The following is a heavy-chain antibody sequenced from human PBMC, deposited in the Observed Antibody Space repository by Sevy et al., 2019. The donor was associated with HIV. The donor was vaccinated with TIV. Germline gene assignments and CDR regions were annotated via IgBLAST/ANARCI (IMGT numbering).Heavy chain of an antibody. V-gene: IGHV3-33*01. J-gene: IGHJ4*02. CDR1: EFTFSEFG. CDR2: IWYDGSNQ. CDR3: ARSLSVVAEETFDY. Sequence: GGSLRLSCSASEFTFSEFGMHWVRQAPGKGLEWVAVIWYDGSNQYYADSLKGRFTISRDNSKNMLYLQMNSLRAEDTAVYYCARSLSVVAEETFDYWGQGTLVTVSS.